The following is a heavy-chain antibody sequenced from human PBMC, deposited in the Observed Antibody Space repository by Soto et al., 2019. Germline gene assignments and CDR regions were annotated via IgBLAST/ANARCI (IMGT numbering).Heavy chain of an antibody. V-gene: IGHV4-30-4*01. J-gene: IGHJ6*02. CDR2: IYYSGST. CDR3: AIDVSILRGYYYYGMGV. Sequence: SQPMSVTCRVGRECISGGSSYHRWIRKPPGQGLEWIGYIYYSGSTYYNPSLKSRVTISVDTSKSQFSQDLSSVTAADTAVYYCAIDVSILRGYYYYGMGVWCQGTTVTVS. CDR1: RECISGGSSY. D-gene: IGHD3-3*01.